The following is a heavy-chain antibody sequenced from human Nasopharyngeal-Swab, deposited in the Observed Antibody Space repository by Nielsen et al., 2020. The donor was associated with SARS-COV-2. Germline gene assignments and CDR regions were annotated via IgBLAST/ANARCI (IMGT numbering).Heavy chain of an antibody. CDR3: ARVHYDSSGYYNNWFDP. V-gene: IGHV3-33*01. CDR2: IWYDGSNK. J-gene: IGHJ5*02. Sequence: GGSLRLSCAASGFTFSSYGMHWVRQAPGKGLEWVAVIWYDGSNKYYADSVKGRFTISRDNSKNTLYLQMNSLRAEDTAVYYCARVHYDSSGYYNNWFDPWGQGTLVTVSS. CDR1: GFTFSSYG. D-gene: IGHD3-22*01.